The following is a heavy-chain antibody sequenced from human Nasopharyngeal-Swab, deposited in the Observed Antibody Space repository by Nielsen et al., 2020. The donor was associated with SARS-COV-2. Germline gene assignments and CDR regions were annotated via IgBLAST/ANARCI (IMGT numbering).Heavy chain of an antibody. D-gene: IGHD2-8*01. J-gene: IGHJ3*02. CDR2: IYSGGST. Sequence: GESLKISCAASGFTVSSNYMSWVRQAPGKGLEWVSVIYSGGSTYYADSVKDRFTISRDNSKNTLYLQMKSLRAEDTAVFYCARGYCTNGVCYRDAFDIWGQGTMVTVSS. CDR1: GFTVSSNY. V-gene: IGHV3-53*01. CDR3: ARGYCTNGVCYRDAFDI.